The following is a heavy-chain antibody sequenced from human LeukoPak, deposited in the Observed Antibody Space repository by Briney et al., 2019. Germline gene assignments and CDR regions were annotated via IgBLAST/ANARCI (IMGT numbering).Heavy chain of an antibody. J-gene: IGHJ3*02. CDR3: ASGIFDI. V-gene: IGHV3-9*01. CDR2: ISWNSGSI. CDR1: GFTFDDYA. Sequence: PGGSLRLSCAASGFTFDDYAMHWIRQTPGKGLEWVSGISWNSGSIAYVDSVKGRFTISRDNAKNSLYLQMNSLRAEDTAVYYCASGIFDIWGQGTMVTVSS. D-gene: IGHD1-14*01.